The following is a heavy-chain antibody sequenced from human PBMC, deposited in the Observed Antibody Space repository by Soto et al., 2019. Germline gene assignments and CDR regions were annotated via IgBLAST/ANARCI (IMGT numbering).Heavy chain of an antibody. Sequence: QVQLVQSGAEVKKPGASVKVSCKASGSTFTRYGISWVIQAPGQGLEWMGWISAYNGNTNYAQKLQGRVTMTTDTSTSTAYMELRSLRSDDTAVYYCVVAAQPYYFDYWGQGTLVTVSS. CDR1: GSTFTRYG. CDR2: ISAYNGNT. V-gene: IGHV1-18*01. CDR3: VVAAQPYYFDY. D-gene: IGHD2-15*01. J-gene: IGHJ4*02.